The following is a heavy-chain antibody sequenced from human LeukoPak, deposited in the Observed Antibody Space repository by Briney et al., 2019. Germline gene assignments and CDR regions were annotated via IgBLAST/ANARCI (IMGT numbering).Heavy chain of an antibody. CDR1: GGSISSCY. V-gene: IGHV4-4*07. D-gene: IGHD3-3*01. Sequence: SETLSLTCTVSGGSISSCYWSWIRQPAGKGLEWIGRIYTSGSTNYNPSLKSRVTMSVDTSKNQFSLKLSSVTAADTAVYYCARDPTYYDFWSGYYTFGGLDYWGQGTLVTVSS. CDR3: ARDPTYYDFWSGYYTFGGLDY. J-gene: IGHJ4*02. CDR2: IYTSGST.